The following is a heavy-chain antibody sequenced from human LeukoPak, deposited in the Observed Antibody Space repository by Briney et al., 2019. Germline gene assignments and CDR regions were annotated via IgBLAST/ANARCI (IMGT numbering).Heavy chain of an antibody. CDR3: AILPPIVVVPAAQGENWFDP. J-gene: IGHJ5*02. D-gene: IGHD2-2*01. V-gene: IGHV1-69*13. Sequence: ASVKVSCKASGGTFSSYAISWVRQAPGQGLEWMGGIIPIFGTANYAQKFQGRVTITADESTSTAYMELSSPRSEDTAVYYCAILPPIVVVPAAQGENWFDPWGQGTLVTVSS. CDR2: IIPIFGTA. CDR1: GGTFSSYA.